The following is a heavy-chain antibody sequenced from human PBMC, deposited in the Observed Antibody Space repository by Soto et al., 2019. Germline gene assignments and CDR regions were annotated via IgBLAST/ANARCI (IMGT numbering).Heavy chain of an antibody. CDR1: GFTFSAFG. J-gene: IGHJ6*02. V-gene: IGHV3-33*08. CDR2: ISSDGSRS. D-gene: IGHD3-22*01. Sequence: GGSLRLSCAASGFTFSAFGIHWVRQAPGKGLEWVAVISSDGSRSFYVDSVKGRFTISRDNAKNSLYLQMNSLRAEDTAVYYCARYDSSGYYWPYYYYGMDVWGQGTTVTVSS. CDR3: ARYDSSGYYWPYYYYGMDV.